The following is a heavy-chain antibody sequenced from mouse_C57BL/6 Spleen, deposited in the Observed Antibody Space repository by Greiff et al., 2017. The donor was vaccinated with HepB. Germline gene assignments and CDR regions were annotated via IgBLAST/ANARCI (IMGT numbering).Heavy chain of an antibody. CDR1: GYAFSSSW. J-gene: IGHJ4*01. CDR2: IYPGDGDT. V-gene: IGHV1-82*01. CDR3: AREGAAY. Sequence: QVQLKESGPELVKPGASVKISCKASGYAFSSSWMNWVKQRPGKGLEWIGRIYPGDGDTNYNGKLKGKATLTADKSSSTAYMQLSSLTSEDSAVYFCAREGAAYWGQGTSVTVSS. D-gene: IGHD6-1*01.